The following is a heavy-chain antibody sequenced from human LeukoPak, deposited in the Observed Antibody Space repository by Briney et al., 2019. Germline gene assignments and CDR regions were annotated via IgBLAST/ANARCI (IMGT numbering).Heavy chain of an antibody. D-gene: IGHD4-17*01. CDR2: IYYSGSP. Sequence: SETLSLNCTVSGGSISSSSDYWGWIRQPPGEGLEWIGSIYYSGSPYYNPSLRSRVTISVYTSKNQFSLKLSSVTAADTAVYYCARRGRYGATYFDYWGQGTLVTVSS. J-gene: IGHJ4*02. V-gene: IGHV4-39*01. CDR3: ARRGRYGATYFDY. CDR1: GGSISSSSDY.